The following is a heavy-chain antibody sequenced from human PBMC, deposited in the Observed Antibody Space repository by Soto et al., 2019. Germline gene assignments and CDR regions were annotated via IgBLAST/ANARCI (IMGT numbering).Heavy chain of an antibody. CDR2: INSDGSST. CDR1: GFIFSNSW. Sequence: EVQLVESGGGLVQPGGALRRSCAASGFIFSNSWMHWVRQAPGKGLVWVSRINSDGSSTDYADSVKGRFTISRDNAKNTLSLQMNSLRAEDTALYYCARDWSGPGNSAYYYYNMDVWGKGTTVTVSS. J-gene: IGHJ6*03. V-gene: IGHV3-74*01. D-gene: IGHD3-3*01. CDR3: ARDWSGPGNSAYYYYNMDV.